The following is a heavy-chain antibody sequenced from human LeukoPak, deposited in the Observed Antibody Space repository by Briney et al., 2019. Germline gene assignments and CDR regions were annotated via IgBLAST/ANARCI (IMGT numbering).Heavy chain of an antibody. CDR2: IKQDGSEK. CDR3: ARLGRDGCNWYAFDI. Sequence: PGGSLRLSCAASGYTFSSYAMSWVRQAPGKGLEWVANIKQDGSEKYYVDSVKGRFTISRDNAKNSLYLQMNSLRAEDTAVYYCARLGRDGCNWYAFDIWGQGTMFTVSS. V-gene: IGHV3-7*01. CDR1: GYTFSSYA. D-gene: IGHD5-24*01. J-gene: IGHJ3*02.